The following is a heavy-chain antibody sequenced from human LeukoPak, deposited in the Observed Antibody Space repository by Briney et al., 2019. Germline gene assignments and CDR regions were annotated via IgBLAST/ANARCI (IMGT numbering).Heavy chain of an antibody. Sequence: GGSLRLSCAASGFTFDDYAMHWVRQAPGKGLEWVSGISWNSGSIGYADSVKGRFTISRDNAKNSLYLQMNSLRAEDTALYYCAKDIYDSSGHYSHFDYWGQGALVTVSS. V-gene: IGHV3-9*01. CDR2: ISWNSGSI. CDR3: AKDIYDSSGHYSHFDY. CDR1: GFTFDDYA. J-gene: IGHJ4*02. D-gene: IGHD3-22*01.